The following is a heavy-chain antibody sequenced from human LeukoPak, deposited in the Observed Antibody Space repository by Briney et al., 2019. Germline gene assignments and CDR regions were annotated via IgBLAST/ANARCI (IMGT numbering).Heavy chain of an antibody. CDR3: ASVVRYFDLYYFDY. Sequence: GASVKVSCKASGYTFTGYYMHWVRQAPGQGLEWMGGIIPIFGTANYAQKFQGRVTITADESTSTAYMELSSLRSEDTAVYYYASVVRYFDLYYFDYWGQGTLVTVSS. V-gene: IGHV1-69*13. J-gene: IGHJ4*02. D-gene: IGHD3-9*01. CDR1: GYTFTGYY. CDR2: IIPIFGTA.